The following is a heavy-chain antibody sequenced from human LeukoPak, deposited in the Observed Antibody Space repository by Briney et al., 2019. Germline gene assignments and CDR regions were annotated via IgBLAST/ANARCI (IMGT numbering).Heavy chain of an antibody. Sequence: GETLRLSCASSGVTVTGNYCRCCLQRPGKQLEWSSILYHDGQTLYADDVKGSFTFSRDSSKNTLALQIHSLRVEDTAVYYCTYGDYPLTYGGQRTLVTVSS. J-gene: IGHJ4*02. V-gene: IGHV3-66*01. D-gene: IGHD4-17*01. CDR2: LYHDGQT. CDR1: GVTVTGNY. CDR3: TYGDYPLTY.